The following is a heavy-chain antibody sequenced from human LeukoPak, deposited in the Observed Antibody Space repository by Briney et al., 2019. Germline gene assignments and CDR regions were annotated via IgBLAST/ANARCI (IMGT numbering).Heavy chain of an antibody. V-gene: IGHV1-8*01. CDR3: ASGDYSNAWFDP. CDR2: MNHKSGKK. CDR1: GYTFTSYE. J-gene: IGHJ5*02. D-gene: IGHD4-11*01. Sequence: ASVKVSCKASGYTFTSYEIKWVGQATGKGGEWMGWMNHKSGKKGYEQKFQGRVSINRKTSIITAYMELSSLRSEDTAVYYCASGDYSNAWFDPWGQGTLVTVSS.